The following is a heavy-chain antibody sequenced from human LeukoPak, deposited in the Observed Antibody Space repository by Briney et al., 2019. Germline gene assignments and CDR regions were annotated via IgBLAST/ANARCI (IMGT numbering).Heavy chain of an antibody. CDR2: ISHSGRT. D-gene: IGHD5-18*01. V-gene: IGHV4-4*02. CDR3: ARDSTYGYSLSY. J-gene: IGHJ4*02. CDR1: GDSISNGRW. Sequence: SETPSLTCAVSGDSISNGRWWSWVRQLPGKGLEWIGEISHSGRTNYNPSLKSRVTISVDKSQNQFSLNLNSVTAADTAVYYCARDSTYGYSLSYWGQGTLVTVSS.